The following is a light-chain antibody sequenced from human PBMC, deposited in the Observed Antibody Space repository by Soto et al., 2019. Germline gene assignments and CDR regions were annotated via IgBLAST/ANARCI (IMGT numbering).Light chain of an antibody. Sequence: EIVMTQSPATLSVSPGERATLSCRASQIVSSNLAWYQQKPGQAPRLLIYGASTRATGIPARFSGSGSGTEFTLTISSLQSEDFAVYYCKQYNNWPPWTFGQGTKVEIK. CDR1: QIVSSN. CDR2: GAS. V-gene: IGKV3-15*01. CDR3: KQYNNWPPWT. J-gene: IGKJ1*01.